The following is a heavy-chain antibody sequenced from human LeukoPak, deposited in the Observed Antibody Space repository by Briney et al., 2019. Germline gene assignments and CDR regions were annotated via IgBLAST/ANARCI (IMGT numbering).Heavy chain of an antibody. D-gene: IGHD3-22*01. V-gene: IGHV3-30*03. CDR3: ARDSGGSSGYYPGI. Sequence: TGGSLRLSCAASGFTFSDNGMHWVRQAPDKGLEWVAVISYDGTYKYYADSVKGRFTITRDNSKDTVYLQMNSLRAEDTAVYYCARDSGGSSGYYPGIWGQGTLVTVSS. CDR1: GFTFSDNG. J-gene: IGHJ4*02. CDR2: ISYDGTYK.